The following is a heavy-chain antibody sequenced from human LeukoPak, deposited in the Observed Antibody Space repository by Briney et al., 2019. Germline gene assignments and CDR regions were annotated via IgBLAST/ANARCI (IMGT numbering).Heavy chain of an antibody. Sequence: PGGSLRLSCTVSGFTFSSFTMNWVRQGPGKGLEWVASINNSGDYISYADSLKGRFTISRDNAKNSLFLQMSSLRAEDTAVYYCAREMYAGWYFAFDIWGQGTMVTVSS. CDR2: INNSGDYI. V-gene: IGHV3-21*01. CDR1: GFTFSSFT. CDR3: AREMYAGWYFAFDI. D-gene: IGHD6-19*01. J-gene: IGHJ3*02.